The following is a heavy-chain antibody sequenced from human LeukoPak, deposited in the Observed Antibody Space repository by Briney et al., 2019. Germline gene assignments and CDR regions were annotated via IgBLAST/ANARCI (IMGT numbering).Heavy chain of an antibody. CDR1: GFSFSSYW. D-gene: IGHD3-10*01. Sequence: PGGSLRLSCEASGFSFSSYWMSWVRLAPGKGPEWVANIKQDESEKYSVDSVKGRFTISRDNAMNSMYLQINSLRVEDTAVYYCVRERFHGSGAPKFDLWGRGTLLTVSS. J-gene: IGHJ5*02. CDR2: IKQDESEK. CDR3: VRERFHGSGAPKFDL. V-gene: IGHV3-7*01.